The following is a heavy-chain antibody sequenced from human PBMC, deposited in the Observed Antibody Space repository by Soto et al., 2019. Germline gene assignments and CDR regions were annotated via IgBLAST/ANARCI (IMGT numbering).Heavy chain of an antibody. CDR3: ATSYGSGYRAFDF. CDR2: VNPILSMS. Sequence: QVQLVQSGAEVKRPGSSVKVSCTTSGDTLKFYSIKWVRQAPGLGLEWMGKVNPILSMSNYAQRFQGRVTMTADKSTSTAYMELSGLRSEDTAIYYCATSYGSGYRAFDFWGQGALVTVSS. CDR1: GDTLKFYS. V-gene: IGHV1-69*04. J-gene: IGHJ4*02. D-gene: IGHD3-10*01.